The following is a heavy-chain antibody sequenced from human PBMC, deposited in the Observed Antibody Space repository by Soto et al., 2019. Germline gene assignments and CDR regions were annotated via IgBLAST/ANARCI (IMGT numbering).Heavy chain of an antibody. Sequence: ASVKVSCKASGGTFSSYAISWVRQAPGQGLEWMGFINPSGGSTNYAQKFLGRVTMTRDTSTSTVYMELSSLRSEDTAVFYCARGGYYDTTGYYYGMDVWGQGTTVTVSS. CDR2: INPSGGST. CDR3: ARGGYYDTTGYYYGMDV. CDR1: GGTFSSYA. J-gene: IGHJ6*02. D-gene: IGHD3-22*01. V-gene: IGHV1-46*01.